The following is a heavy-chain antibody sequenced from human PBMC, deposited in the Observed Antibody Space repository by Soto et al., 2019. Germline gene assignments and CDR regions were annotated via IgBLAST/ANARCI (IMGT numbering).Heavy chain of an antibody. J-gene: IGHJ3*02. CDR3: GRYSSTWYVAFDI. V-gene: IGHV3-48*03. D-gene: IGHD6-13*01. CDR2: ISSSGTSI. CDR1: GFTFSSHE. Sequence: LGGSLRLSCAASGFTFSSHEMGWVRQAPGKGLEWVSYISSSGTSIYYTASVKGRSTSSRDNARNSLYLQMNSLRVEDTAVYYCGRYSSTWYVAFDIWGQGTMVTVSS.